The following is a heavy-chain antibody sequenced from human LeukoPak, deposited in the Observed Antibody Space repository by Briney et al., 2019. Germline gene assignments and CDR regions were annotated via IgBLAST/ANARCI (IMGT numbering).Heavy chain of an antibody. CDR1: GLTFSGYS. Sequence: GSLRLSCAGSGLTFSGYSMSWVRQAPGKGLEWVSIISSSSAAIYYVDSVKGRFTISRDNAHNSLYLQMNGLGVEDTAVYYCAKSPPLGAADIWGQGTLVTVSS. CDR2: ISSSSAAI. J-gene: IGHJ3*02. CDR3: AKSPPLGAADI. V-gene: IGHV3-21*01. D-gene: IGHD1-26*01.